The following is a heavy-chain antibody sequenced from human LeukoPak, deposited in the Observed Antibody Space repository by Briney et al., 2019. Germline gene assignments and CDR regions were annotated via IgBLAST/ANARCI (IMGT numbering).Heavy chain of an antibody. CDR2: IRYDGSNK. D-gene: IGHD3-16*02. Sequence: EGSLRLSCAASGFTFSSYGMHWVRQAPGKGLEWVAFIRYDGSNKYYADSVKGRFTISRDNSKNTLYLQMNSLRAEDTAVYYCARDVGLIRLGELSYFDYWGQGTLVTVSS. CDR3: ARDVGLIRLGELSYFDY. CDR1: GFTFSSYG. V-gene: IGHV3-30*02. J-gene: IGHJ4*02.